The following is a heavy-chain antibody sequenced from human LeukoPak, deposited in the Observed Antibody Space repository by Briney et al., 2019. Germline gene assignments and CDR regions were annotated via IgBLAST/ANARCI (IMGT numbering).Heavy chain of an antibody. D-gene: IGHD3-22*01. J-gene: IGHJ6*02. CDR3: ARGEDSSGYLPYYYYYGMDV. CDR2: IGTAGDT. Sequence: GGSLRLPCAASGFTFSSYDMHWVRQAPGKGLEWVSAIGTAGDTYYPGSVKGRFTISRENAKNSLYLQMNSLRAGDTAVYYCARGEDSSGYLPYYYYYGMDVWGQGTTVTVSS. V-gene: IGHV3-13*01. CDR1: GFTFSSYD.